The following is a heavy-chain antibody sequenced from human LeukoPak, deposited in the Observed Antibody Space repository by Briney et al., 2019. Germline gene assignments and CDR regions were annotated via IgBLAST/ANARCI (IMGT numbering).Heavy chain of an antibody. V-gene: IGHV4-4*02. D-gene: IGHD1-1*01. CDR2: IYHSGSP. CDR1: GGSISSNNW. CDR3: ARVNINNWHSCDY. J-gene: IGHJ4*02. Sequence: SGTLSLTCAVSGGSISSNNWWGWVRQPPGKGLEWIGEIYHSGSPNYNPSLKSRGTISVDKSRNHFSLNLSSVTAADTAVYYCARVNINNWHSCDYWGQGTLVTVSS.